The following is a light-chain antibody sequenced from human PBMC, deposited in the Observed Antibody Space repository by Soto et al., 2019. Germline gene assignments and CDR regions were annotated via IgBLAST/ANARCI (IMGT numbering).Light chain of an antibody. CDR1: QSVSTN. V-gene: IGKV3-15*01. Sequence: EIVMTQSPATLSVSPGESATLSCRASQSVSTNLAWYQQKPGQPPRLLIFDASTGATGIPGRFSGSGSGTEFTLTISRLQSEDFEVYSFQQYNSLPPWTFGQGTKVEI. CDR3: QQYNSLPPWT. J-gene: IGKJ1*01. CDR2: DAS.